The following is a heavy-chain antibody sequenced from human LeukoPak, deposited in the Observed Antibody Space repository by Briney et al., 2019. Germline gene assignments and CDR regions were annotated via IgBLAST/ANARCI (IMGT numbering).Heavy chain of an antibody. CDR2: IYHSGST. CDR3: ARGVRGAIDY. D-gene: IGHD3-10*01. Sequence: SQTLSLTCAVSGGSTSSGGYSWSWIRQPPGKGLEWIGYIYHSGSTYYNPSLKSRVTISVDRSKNQFSLKLSSVTAADTAVYYCARGVRGAIDYWGQGTLVTVSS. CDR1: GGSTSSGGYS. V-gene: IGHV4-30-2*01. J-gene: IGHJ4*02.